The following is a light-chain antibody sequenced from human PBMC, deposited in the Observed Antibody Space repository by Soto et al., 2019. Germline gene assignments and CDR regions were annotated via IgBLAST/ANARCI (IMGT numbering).Light chain of an antibody. CDR3: SSYTSSSTL. V-gene: IGLV2-14*01. J-gene: IGLJ2*01. Sequence: QSVLTQPASVSGSPGQSITISCTGTSSDVGGYNYVSWYQQHPGKAPKLMIYEVSNRPPGVSNRFSGSKSGNTASLTISGLQAEDEADYYCSSYTSSSTLFGGGTKVTVL. CDR2: EVS. CDR1: SSDVGGYNY.